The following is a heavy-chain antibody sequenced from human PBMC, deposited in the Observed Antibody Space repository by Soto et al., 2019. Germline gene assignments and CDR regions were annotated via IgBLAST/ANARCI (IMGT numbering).Heavy chain of an antibody. V-gene: IGHV4-31*03. D-gene: IGHD7-27*01. CDR3: ARDGDNSPVRYYGMDV. CDR1: GGSISSGGYY. CDR2: IYYSGST. J-gene: IGHJ6*02. Sequence: QVQLQESGPGLVKPSQTLSLTCTVSGGSISSGGYYWSWIRQHPGKGLEWIGYIYYSGSTYYNPSLKSRVTISVDTSKNQFSLKLSSVTAADTAVYYCARDGDNSPVRYYGMDVWGQGTTVTVSS.